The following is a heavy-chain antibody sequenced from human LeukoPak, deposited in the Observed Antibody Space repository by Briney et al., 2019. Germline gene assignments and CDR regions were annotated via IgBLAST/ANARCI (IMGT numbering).Heavy chain of an antibody. J-gene: IGHJ6*03. Sequence: GLSLRLSCAASGFTVSSNYMSWVRQAPGKGLEGGSVIFSGGTTYYTDSVKGRFITSKDTSKNAVYLQMNSLRAADTALYYCASSEYYYYMDVWGKGTTVTISS. CDR2: IFSGGTT. V-gene: IGHV3-66*01. CDR1: GFTVSSNY. CDR3: ASSEYYYYMDV.